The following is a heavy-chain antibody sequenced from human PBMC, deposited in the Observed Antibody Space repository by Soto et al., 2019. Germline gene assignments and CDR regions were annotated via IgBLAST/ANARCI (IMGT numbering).Heavy chain of an antibody. V-gene: IGHV3-48*03. CDR3: ARENYVQEWLHHFDH. D-gene: IGHD5-18*01. Sequence: LRLSCEASGFSFSSFAMNWVRQAPGRGLEWVSYISDDGASIYYADSLKGRFTISRDNAKNSLSLQMNNLRAEDTAVYYCARENYVQEWLHHFDHWGLGTLVTVSS. CDR1: GFSFSSFA. J-gene: IGHJ4*02. CDR2: ISDDGASI.